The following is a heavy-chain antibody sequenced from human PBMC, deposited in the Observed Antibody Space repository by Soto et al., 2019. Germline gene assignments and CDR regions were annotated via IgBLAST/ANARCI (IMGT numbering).Heavy chain of an antibody. CDR3: ARLYTTSRVGAWFDP. Sequence: EEQLVESGGGLVQPGGSLRLSCAASGFIFSTYTLNWVRQAPGKGLEWVSYISAGSDAIHYADSVKGRFTISRDNAKNSLYLQMNSLRDEDTAVYYCARLYTTSRVGAWFDPWGQGTLVNVSS. CDR2: ISAGSDAI. J-gene: IGHJ5*02. D-gene: IGHD3-16*01. V-gene: IGHV3-48*02. CDR1: GFIFSTYT.